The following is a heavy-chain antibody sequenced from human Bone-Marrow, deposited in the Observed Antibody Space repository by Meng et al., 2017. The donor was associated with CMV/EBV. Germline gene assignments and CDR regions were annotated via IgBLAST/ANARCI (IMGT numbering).Heavy chain of an antibody. D-gene: IGHD3-3*01. CDR1: GGFFSGYY. Sequence: QVALPPLGAGLLNPSGHLFLACVVYGGFFSGYYWSWIRQPPGKGLEWIGEINPSGSTNYNPSLKSRVTISVDTSKNQFSLKLSSVTAADTAVYYCARANGLTYYDFGRGWFDPWGQGTLVTVSS. J-gene: IGHJ5*02. CDR3: ARANGLTYYDFGRGWFDP. V-gene: IGHV4-34*01. CDR2: INPSGST.